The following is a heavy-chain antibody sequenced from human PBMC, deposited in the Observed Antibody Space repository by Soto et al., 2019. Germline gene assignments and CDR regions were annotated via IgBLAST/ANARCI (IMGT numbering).Heavy chain of an antibody. CDR1: GYTFTSYW. V-gene: IGHV5-51*03. J-gene: IGHJ4*02. D-gene: IGHD3-22*01. Sequence: GRSQKISCKGSGYTFTSYWIAWVRQMPGKGLEWMGIIYPGNSDTRYSPSFQGQVTLSAEQSINTAYLQWSSLKASDTAMYYCVRPDSSGYYPDHWGQGTLVTVSS. CDR2: IYPGNSDT. CDR3: VRPDSSGYYPDH.